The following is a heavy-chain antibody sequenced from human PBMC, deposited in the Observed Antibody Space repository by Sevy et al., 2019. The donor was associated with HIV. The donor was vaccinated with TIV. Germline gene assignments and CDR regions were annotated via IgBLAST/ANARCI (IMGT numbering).Heavy chain of an antibody. CDR2: INPTSGGT. D-gene: IGHD6-13*01. CDR1: GYSFSGYN. J-gene: IGHJ4*02. Sequence: ASVKVSCETSGYSFSGYNMHWVRQAPGQGLEWMGRINPTSGGTKFAEMFQGRVTMTRDMSISTAYMELSSLRSDDTAVYYCVRVPAAAGTRGYFDYWGQGTLVTVSS. V-gene: IGHV1-2*06. CDR3: VRVPAAAGTRGYFDY.